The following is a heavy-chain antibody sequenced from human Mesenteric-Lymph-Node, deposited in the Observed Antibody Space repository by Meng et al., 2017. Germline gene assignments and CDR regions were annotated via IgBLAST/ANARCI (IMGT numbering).Heavy chain of an antibody. V-gene: IGHV4-34*01. CDR3: AKGRANYFGSKHNYFDW. D-gene: IGHD3-10*01. J-gene: IGHJ4*02. CDR1: GGSFTAYY. CDR2: VTHSGST. Sequence: VHIQPRGAGLLKPSGTLSLSCAVYGGSFTAYYWTWIRQAPGKGPEWIGEVTHSGSTTYNPSLASRVSISVDKPKKQFSLTLNSVTAADTAVYYCAKGRANYFGSKHNYFDWWGQGTLVTVSS.